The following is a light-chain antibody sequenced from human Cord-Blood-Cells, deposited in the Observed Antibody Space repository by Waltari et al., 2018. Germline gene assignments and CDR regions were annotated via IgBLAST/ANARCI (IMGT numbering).Light chain of an antibody. Sequence: SYELTQPPSVSVSPGQTARITFSGDALTKQYAYWYQQRPGQAPVLVIYKDSERPSVVPERFSGSSSGTTVTLNISGVQAEDEADYYCQSADSSGTYVFGTGTKVTVL. CDR1: ALTKQY. CDR3: QSADSSGTYV. CDR2: KDS. J-gene: IGLJ1*01. V-gene: IGLV3-25*03.